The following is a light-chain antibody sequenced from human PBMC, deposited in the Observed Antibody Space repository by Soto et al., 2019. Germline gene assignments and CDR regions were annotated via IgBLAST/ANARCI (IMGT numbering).Light chain of an antibody. CDR1: QSVGTW. CDR3: QQYKSYSWT. CDR2: KAS. V-gene: IGKV1-5*03. Sequence: DIQMTQSPPTLSASVGDRVTITCRASQSVGTWLAWYQQKPGKAPDLLIYKASTLESGVPSRFSGSGSGTEFTLTISSLQPDDFATYYCQQYKSYSWTFGQGTKVEIK. J-gene: IGKJ1*01.